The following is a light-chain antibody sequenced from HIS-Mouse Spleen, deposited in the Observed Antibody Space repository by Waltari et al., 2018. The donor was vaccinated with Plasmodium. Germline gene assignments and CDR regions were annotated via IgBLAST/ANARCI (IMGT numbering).Light chain of an antibody. Sequence: SYELTQPPSVSVSPGQTASITCSGDKLGDKYACWYQQKPGQSPGLVFYPDSKRPAGVPVRFSGSNSGNTATLTISGTQAMDEADYYCQAWDSSTVVFGGGTKLTVL. CDR3: QAWDSSTVV. V-gene: IGLV3-1*01. CDR2: PDS. J-gene: IGLJ2*01. CDR1: KLGDKY.